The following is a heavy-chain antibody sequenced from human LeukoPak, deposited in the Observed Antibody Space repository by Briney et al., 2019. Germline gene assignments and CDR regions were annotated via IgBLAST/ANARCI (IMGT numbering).Heavy chain of an antibody. CDR2: IYTSGST. Sequence: SETLSLTCTVSGGSISSGSYYWSWIRQPAGKGLEWIGRIYTSGSTNYNPSLKSRVTISVDTSKNQFSLKLSSVTAADTAVYYCARGTGKQDYWGQGTLVTVSS. CDR3: ARGTGKQDY. J-gene: IGHJ4*02. V-gene: IGHV4-61*02. D-gene: IGHD7-27*01. CDR1: GGSISSGSYY.